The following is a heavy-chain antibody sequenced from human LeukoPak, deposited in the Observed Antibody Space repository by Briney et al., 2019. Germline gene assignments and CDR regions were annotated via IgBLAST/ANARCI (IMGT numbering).Heavy chain of an antibody. Sequence: GGSLRLSCAASGFTFSIYSMSWVRLAPGKGLEWVASITSSSSFIYYADSVKGRSTISRDNAQNSLYLQMNSLRAEDTAVYYCAREGGWSPLDYWGQGTLVTVSS. J-gene: IGHJ4*02. CDR3: AREGGWSPLDY. V-gene: IGHV3-21*01. CDR2: ITSSSSFI. CDR1: GFTFSIYS. D-gene: IGHD6-19*01.